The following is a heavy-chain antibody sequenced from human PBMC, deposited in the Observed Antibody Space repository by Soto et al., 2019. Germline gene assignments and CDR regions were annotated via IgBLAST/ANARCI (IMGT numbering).Heavy chain of an antibody. CDR3: ARAQDSYGHVDYYYYGMDV. J-gene: IGHJ6*02. CDR1: GDRVSSNSAA. V-gene: IGHV6-1*01. Sequence: SPTLSLPCAISGDRVSSNSAAWNWIRQSPSRGLEWLGRTYYRSKWYNDYAVSVKSRITINPDTSKNQFSLQLNSVTPEDTAVDYCARAQDSYGHVDYYYYGMDVWGQGTTVTVSS. D-gene: IGHD5-18*01. CDR2: TYYRSKWYN.